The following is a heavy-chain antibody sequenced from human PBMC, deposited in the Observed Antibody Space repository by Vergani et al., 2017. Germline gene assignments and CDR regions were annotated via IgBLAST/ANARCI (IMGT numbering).Heavy chain of an antibody. CDR2: IYYSGST. J-gene: IGHJ4*02. CDR3: ARRGWGSSVGYFDY. CDR1: GGSISSGGYY. D-gene: IGHD6-6*01. V-gene: IGHV4-31*03. Sequence: QVQLQESGPGLVKPSQTLSLTCTVSGGSISSGGYYWSWIRQPPGKGLEWIGYIYYSGSTYYNPSLKSRVSISVDTSKNQFSLKLTSVTAADTAVYYCARRGWGSSVGYFDYWGQGTLVTVSS.